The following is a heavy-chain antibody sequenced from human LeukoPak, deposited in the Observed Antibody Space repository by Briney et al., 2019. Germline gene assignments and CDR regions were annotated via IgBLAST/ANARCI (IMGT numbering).Heavy chain of an antibody. CDR2: ISAYNGNT. J-gene: IGHJ4*02. V-gene: IGHV1-18*01. CDR3: ARDGYYYDSSGYGEFGY. D-gene: IGHD3-22*01. Sequence: ASVKVSCKASGYTFTSYGISWVRQAPGQGLEWMGWISAYNGNTNYAQKLQGRVTMTTDTSTSTAYMELRSLRSDDTAVYCCARDGYYYDSSGYGEFGYWGQGTLVTVSS. CDR1: GYTFTSYG.